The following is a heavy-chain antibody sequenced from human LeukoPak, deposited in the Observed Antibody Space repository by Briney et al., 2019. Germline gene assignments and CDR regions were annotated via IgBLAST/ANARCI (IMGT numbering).Heavy chain of an antibody. V-gene: IGHV3-21*01. J-gene: IGHJ6*02. CDR1: GFTFSSYS. CDR3: AREGVTIFGVVIQNSETFGYYGMDV. CDR2: ISSSSSYI. D-gene: IGHD3-3*01. Sequence: GGPLRLSCAASGFTFSSYSMNWVRQAPGKGLEGVSSISSSSSYIYYADSVKGRFTISRDNAKNSLYLQMNSLRAEDTAVYYCAREGVTIFGVVIQNSETFGYYGMDVWGQGTTVTVSS.